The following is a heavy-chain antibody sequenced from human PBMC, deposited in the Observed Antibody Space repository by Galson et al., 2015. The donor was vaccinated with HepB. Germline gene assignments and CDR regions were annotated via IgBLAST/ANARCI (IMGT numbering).Heavy chain of an antibody. D-gene: IGHD3-3*01. Sequence: ETLSLTCTVSGGSISSSSYYWGWIRQPPGKGLEWIGSIYYSGSTYYNPSLKSRVTISVDTSKNQFSLKLSSVTAADTAVYYCARPALETIFGVAAPGGNWFDPWGQGTLVTVSS. CDR1: GGSISSSSYY. CDR2: IYYSGST. CDR3: ARPALETIFGVAAPGGNWFDP. V-gene: IGHV4-39*07. J-gene: IGHJ5*02.